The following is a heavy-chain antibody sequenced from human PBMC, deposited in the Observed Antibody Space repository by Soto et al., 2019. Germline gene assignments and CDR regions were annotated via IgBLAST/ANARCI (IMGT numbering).Heavy chain of an antibody. CDR3: ARDAIYYGFDY. CDR2: IYYSGST. Sequence: SETLSLTCTVSGGSISSGGYYWSWIRQHPGKGLEWIGYIYYSGSTYYNPSLKSRVTILVDTSKNQFSLKLSSLTAADTAVYYCARDAIYYGFDYWGQGTLVTVSS. J-gene: IGHJ4*02. CDR1: GGSISSGGYY. D-gene: IGHD3-10*01. V-gene: IGHV4-31*03.